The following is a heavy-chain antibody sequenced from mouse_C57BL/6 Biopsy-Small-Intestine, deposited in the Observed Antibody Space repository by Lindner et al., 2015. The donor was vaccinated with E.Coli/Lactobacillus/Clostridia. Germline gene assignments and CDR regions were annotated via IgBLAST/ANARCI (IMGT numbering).Heavy chain of an antibody. CDR3: ATEDSCSGGGCTNWFDP. CDR2: ITPIFGTP. D-gene: IGHD1-1*02. CDR1: GGTFGSYG. J-gene: IGHJ3*01. V-gene: IGHV1-81*01. Sequence: SVKVSCKASGGTFGSYGVSWVRHAPGQGLEWMGGITPIFGTPKYAQKFQGRVSISADESTSTAYMELRSLRSEDTALYFCATEDSCSGGGCTNWFDPWGQGTLVIVSS.